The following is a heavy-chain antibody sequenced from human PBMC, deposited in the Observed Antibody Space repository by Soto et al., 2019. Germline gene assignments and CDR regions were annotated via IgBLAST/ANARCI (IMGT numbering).Heavy chain of an antibody. CDR1: GCSISSSSYY. CDR2: IYYSGST. V-gene: IGHV4-39*01. J-gene: IGHJ1*01. D-gene: IGHD5-12*01. Sequence: SETPSLTCTVYGCSISSSSYYWCWILQPPGKGLEWIGSIYYSGSTYYNPSLKSRVTISVDTSKNQFSLKLSSVTAADTAVYYGARLSGRFGPLRYWGQGTPVPVAS. CDR3: ARLSGRFGPLRY.